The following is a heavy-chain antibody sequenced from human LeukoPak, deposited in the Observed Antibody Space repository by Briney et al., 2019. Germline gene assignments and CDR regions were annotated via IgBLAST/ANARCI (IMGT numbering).Heavy chain of an antibody. V-gene: IGHV5-51*01. CDR3: ARRLDYFYYGMDV. J-gene: IGHJ6*02. D-gene: IGHD6-19*01. CDR2: INPGDFDT. CDR1: GYSFTNYW. Sequence: GESLKISCKASGYSFTNYWIGWVRQMPGKGLEWMGIINPGDFDTRYSPSFQGQVTISADKSISTAYLQWSSLKASDTAMYFCARRLDYFYYGMDVWGQGTTVTVSS.